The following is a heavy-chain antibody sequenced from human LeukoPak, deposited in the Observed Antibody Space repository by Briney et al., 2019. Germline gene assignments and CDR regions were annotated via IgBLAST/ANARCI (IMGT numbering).Heavy chain of an antibody. CDR1: GFTFSSYG. CDR2: IRYDGSNK. V-gene: IGHV3-30*02. Sequence: GGSLRLSCAASGFTFSSYGMHWVRQAPGKGLEWVAFIRYDGSNKYYADSVKGRFTISRDNSKNTLYLQMNSLRAEDTAVYYCARDYIEDDAFDIWGQGTMVTVSS. CDR3: ARDYIEDDAFDI. D-gene: IGHD2-15*01. J-gene: IGHJ3*02.